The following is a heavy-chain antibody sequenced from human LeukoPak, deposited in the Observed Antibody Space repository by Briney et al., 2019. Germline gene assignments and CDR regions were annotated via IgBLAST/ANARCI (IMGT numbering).Heavy chain of an antibody. CDR2: IIPIFGTA. Sequence: SVKVSCKASGGTFSSYAISWVRQAPGQGLEWMGGIIPIFGTANYAQKFQGRVTITTDEYTSTAYMELSSLRSEDTAVYYCARCGDSTSCYDLDYWGQGTLVTVSS. CDR1: GGTFSSYA. J-gene: IGHJ4*02. CDR3: ARCGDSTSCYDLDY. D-gene: IGHD2-2*01. V-gene: IGHV1-69*05.